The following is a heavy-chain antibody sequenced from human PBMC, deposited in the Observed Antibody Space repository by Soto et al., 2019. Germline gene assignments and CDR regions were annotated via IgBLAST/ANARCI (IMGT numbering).Heavy chain of an antibody. CDR2: IYYSGST. CDR3: ARDRRPLVYYDGMDV. J-gene: IGHJ6*01. Sequence: SETLSLTCTVSGGSISSYYWSWIRQPPGKGLEWIGYIYYSGSTNYNPSLKSRVTISVDTSKNKFSLKLSSVTAADTAVYYCARDRRPLVYYDGMDVWGQGTGVT. D-gene: IGHD6-25*01. CDR1: GGSISSYY. V-gene: IGHV4-59*01.